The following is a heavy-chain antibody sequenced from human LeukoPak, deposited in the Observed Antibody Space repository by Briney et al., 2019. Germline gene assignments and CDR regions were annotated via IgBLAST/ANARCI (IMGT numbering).Heavy chain of an antibody. J-gene: IGHJ4*02. CDR2: ISSSGSTI. CDR3: ARVWEFVNILDYGDYVDY. CDR1: GFTFSDYY. D-gene: IGHD4-17*01. Sequence: GGSLRLSCAASGFTFSDYYMSWIRQAPGKGLEWVSYISSSGSTIYYADSVKGRFTISRDNAKNSLYLQMNSLRAEDTAVYYCARVWEFVNILDYGDYVDYWGQGTLVPVSS. V-gene: IGHV3-11*04.